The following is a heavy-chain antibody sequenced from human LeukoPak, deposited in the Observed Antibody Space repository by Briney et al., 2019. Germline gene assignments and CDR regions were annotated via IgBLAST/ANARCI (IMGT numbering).Heavy chain of an antibody. J-gene: IGHJ4*02. D-gene: IGHD1-14*01. CDR2: FYTSGST. CDR3: ARDITPLVPYFDY. Sequence: SETLSLTCTVSGGSVSSYYWSWIRQPAGKGLEWIGRFYTSGSTNYNPSLKSRVTISVDTSKNQFSLKLSSVTAADTAVYYCARDITPLVPYFDYWGQGTLVTVSS. CDR1: GGSVSSYY. V-gene: IGHV4-4*07.